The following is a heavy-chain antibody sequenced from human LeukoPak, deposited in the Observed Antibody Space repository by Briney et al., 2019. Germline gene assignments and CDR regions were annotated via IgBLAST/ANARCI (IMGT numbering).Heavy chain of an antibody. Sequence: SETLSLTCTVSGGSISSHYWSWIRQPPGKGLEWIGYIYYSGNTNYNPSLKSRVTISVDTSKNQFSLKLSSVTAADTAVYYCARANRGYYDSSGYSPWFDPWGQGTLVTVSS. CDR1: GGSISSHY. CDR2: IYYSGNT. V-gene: IGHV4-59*11. J-gene: IGHJ5*02. D-gene: IGHD3-22*01. CDR3: ARANRGYYDSSGYSPWFDP.